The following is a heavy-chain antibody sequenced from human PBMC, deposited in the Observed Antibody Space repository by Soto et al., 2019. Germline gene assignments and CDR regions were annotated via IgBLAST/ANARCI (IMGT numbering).Heavy chain of an antibody. CDR3: AREPVDFWSGYLDY. Sequence: GGSLRLSCAASGFTVSSNYMSWVRQAPGKGLEWVSVIYSGGSTYYADSVKGRFTISRDNSKNTLYLQMNSLRAEDTAVYYCAREPVDFWSGYLDYWGQGTLVTVSS. CDR1: GFTVSSNY. J-gene: IGHJ4*02. V-gene: IGHV3-53*01. D-gene: IGHD3-3*01. CDR2: IYSGGST.